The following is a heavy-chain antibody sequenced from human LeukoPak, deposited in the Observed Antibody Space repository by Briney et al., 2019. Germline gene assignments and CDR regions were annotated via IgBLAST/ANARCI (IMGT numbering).Heavy chain of an antibody. CDR1: GFTFSSYT. CDR3: AKCGLEFNYGVVVAADFDY. CDR2: ITTSDGNT. V-gene: IGHV3-23*01. Sequence: GGSLRLSCAASGFTFSSYTMSWVRQAPGKGLEWVSTITTSDGNTYYADSVKGRFTISRDNSKNTLYLQMNSLRAEDTAVYYCAKCGLEFNYGVVVAADFDYWGQGTLVTVSS. J-gene: IGHJ4*02. D-gene: IGHD2-15*01.